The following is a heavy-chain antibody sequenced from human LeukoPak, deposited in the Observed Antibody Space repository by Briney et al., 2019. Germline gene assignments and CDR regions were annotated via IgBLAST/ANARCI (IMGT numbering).Heavy chain of an antibody. Sequence: PSETLSLTCTVSGGSISSGDYYRSWIRQPPGKGLEWIGYIYYSGSTYYNPSLKSRVTISVDTSKNQFSLKLSSVTAADTAVYYCARERGYCSGGSCYEGRYYYGMDVWGQGTTVTVSS. CDR1: GGSISSGDYY. CDR2: IYYSGST. D-gene: IGHD2-15*01. J-gene: IGHJ6*02. V-gene: IGHV4-30-4*01. CDR3: ARERGYCSGGSCYEGRYYYGMDV.